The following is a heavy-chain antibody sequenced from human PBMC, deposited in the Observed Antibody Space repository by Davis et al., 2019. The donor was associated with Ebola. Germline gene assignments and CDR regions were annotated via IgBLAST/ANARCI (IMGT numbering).Heavy chain of an antibody. D-gene: IGHD3-10*01. CDR2: INAGNGNT. CDR1: GYTFTSYA. V-gene: IGHV1-3*01. CDR3: ARDSAYYYGMDV. Sequence: ASVKVSCKASGYTFTSYAMHWVRQAPGQRLEWMGWINAGNGNTKYSQKFQGRVTITRDTSASTAYMELSSLRSEDTAVYYCARDSAYYYGMDVWGQGTTVTVSS. J-gene: IGHJ6*02.